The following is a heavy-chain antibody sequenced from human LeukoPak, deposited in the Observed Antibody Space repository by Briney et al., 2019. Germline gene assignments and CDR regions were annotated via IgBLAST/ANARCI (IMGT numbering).Heavy chain of an antibody. Sequence: GGSLRLSCAASGFTFSSYSMNWVRQAPGKGMEWVSSISSSSSYIYYADSVKGRFTISRDNAKNSLYLQMNSLRAEDTAVYYCAKEEAAAKDYWGQGTLVTVSS. CDR1: GFTFSSYS. CDR3: AKEEAAAKDY. V-gene: IGHV3-21*01. D-gene: IGHD6-13*01. J-gene: IGHJ4*02. CDR2: ISSSSSYI.